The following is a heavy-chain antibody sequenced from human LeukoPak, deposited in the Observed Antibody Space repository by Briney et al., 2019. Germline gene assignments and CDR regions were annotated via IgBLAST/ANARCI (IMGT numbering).Heavy chain of an antibody. Sequence: SETLSLTCTVSGGSISSYYWSWIRQPPGKGLEWIGYIYHSGSTYYNPSLKSRVTISVDRSKNQFSLKLSSVTAADTAVYYCARALADNGWFDPWGQGTLVTVSS. J-gene: IGHJ5*02. V-gene: IGHV4-59*12. CDR3: ARALADNGWFDP. CDR2: IYHSGST. CDR1: GGSISSYY. D-gene: IGHD1-14*01.